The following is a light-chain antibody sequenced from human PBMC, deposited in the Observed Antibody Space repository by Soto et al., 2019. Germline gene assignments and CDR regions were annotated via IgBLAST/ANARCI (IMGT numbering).Light chain of an antibody. CDR2: ATF. CDR1: QGINSY. CDR3: HQRSNWPPCT. Sequence: DIQLTQSPSFLSASVGDRVTITCRASQGINSYLAWYQQTPGKAPKLLIYATFTLQTGVPSRFSGSGSGTQFTRTVSSLQPEDFAVYCCHQRSNWPPCTVGPGTKVDVK. J-gene: IGKJ3*01. V-gene: IGKV1-9*01.